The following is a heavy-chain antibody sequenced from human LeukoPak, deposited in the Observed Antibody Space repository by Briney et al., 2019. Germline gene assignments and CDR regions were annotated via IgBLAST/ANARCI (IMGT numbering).Heavy chain of an antibody. CDR3: AKDPDYGSGSYFDY. CDR2: ISGSGGST. CDR1: GFTFSSYA. V-gene: IGHV3-23*01. Sequence: GSLRLSCVASGFTFSSYAMSWVRQAPGKGLEWVSAISGSGGSTYYADSVKGRFTISRDNSKNTLYLQMNSLRAEDTAVYYCAKDPDYGSGSYFDYWGQGTLVTVSS. J-gene: IGHJ4*02. D-gene: IGHD3-10*01.